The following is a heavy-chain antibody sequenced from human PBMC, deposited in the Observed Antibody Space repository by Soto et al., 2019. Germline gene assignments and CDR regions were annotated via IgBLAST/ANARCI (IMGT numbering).Heavy chain of an antibody. J-gene: IGHJ5*02. CDR1: GGSISSYY. V-gene: IGHV4-59*01. Sequence: QVQLHESGPGLVKPSETLSLTCTVSGGSISSYYWSWIRQPPGKGLEWIGYIYYSGSTNYNPSLKSRVTISVDTSKNRFSLQLSSVTGADTAVYYCARERVNWFDPWGQGTLVTVSS. CDR3: ARERVNWFDP. CDR2: IYYSGST.